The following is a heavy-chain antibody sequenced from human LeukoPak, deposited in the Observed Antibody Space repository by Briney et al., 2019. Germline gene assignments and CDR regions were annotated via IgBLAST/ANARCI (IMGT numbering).Heavy chain of an antibody. J-gene: IGHJ4*02. Sequence: GGSLRLSCAASGFTFSSYAMSWVRQAPGKGLEWVSGISGSGGNTYYADSVKGRFTISGDNSKNTLYLQMNSLRAEDTAVYYCAKGGQYSSSSGFGYWGQGTLVTVSS. CDR2: ISGSGGNT. CDR1: GFTFSSYA. D-gene: IGHD6-6*01. CDR3: AKGGQYSSSSGFGY. V-gene: IGHV3-23*01.